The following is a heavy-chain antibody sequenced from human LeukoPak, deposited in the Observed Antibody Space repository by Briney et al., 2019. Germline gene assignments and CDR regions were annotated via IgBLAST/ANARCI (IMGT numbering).Heavy chain of an antibody. CDR1: GGSFSGYY. V-gene: IGHV4-34*01. D-gene: IGHD6-19*01. J-gene: IGHJ4*02. CDR3: ARAVAGTVFDY. CDR2: INHSGST. Sequence: SETLSLTCAVYGGSFSGYYWSWIRQPPGKGLEWIWEINHSGSTNYNPSLKSRVTISVDTSKNQFSLKLSSVTAADTAVYYCARAVAGTVFDYWGQGTLVTVSS.